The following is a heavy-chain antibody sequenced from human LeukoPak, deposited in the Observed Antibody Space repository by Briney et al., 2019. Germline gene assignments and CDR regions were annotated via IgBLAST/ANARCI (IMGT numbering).Heavy chain of an antibody. J-gene: IGHJ6*03. CDR1: GGTFSSYA. Sequence: GASVKVSCKASGGTFSSYAISWVRQAPGQGLEWMGGIIPIFGTANYAQKFQGRVTITTDESTSTAYMELSSLRSEDTALYYCARGGITMVRGVSYYYYMDVWGKGTTVTVSS. CDR2: IIPIFGTA. D-gene: IGHD3-10*01. CDR3: ARGGITMVRGVSYYYYMDV. V-gene: IGHV1-69*05.